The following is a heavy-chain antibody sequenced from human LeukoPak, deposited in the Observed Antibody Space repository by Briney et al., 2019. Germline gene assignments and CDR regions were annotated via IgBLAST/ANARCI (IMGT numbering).Heavy chain of an antibody. J-gene: IGHJ4*02. D-gene: IGHD3-3*01. CDR1: GGSISNYY. CDR3: ARGNYDFWSGHVEIDY. Sequence: SETLSLTCTVSGGSISNYYWSWIRQPPGKGLEWIGYIYYSGSTNYNPSLKGRVTISVDTPKNQFSLKLSSVTAADTAVYYCARGNYDFWSGHVEIDYWGQGTLVTVSS. V-gene: IGHV4-59*01. CDR2: IYYSGST.